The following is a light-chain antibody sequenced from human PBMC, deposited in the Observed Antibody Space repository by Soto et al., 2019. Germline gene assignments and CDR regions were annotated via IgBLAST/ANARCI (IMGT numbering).Light chain of an antibody. CDR3: QKYGSSPYT. CDR2: GAS. CDR1: QSLSSNF. V-gene: IGKV3-20*01. Sequence: EIVLTQSPGTLSLSPGERATLSCRASQSLSSNFLAWYQQKPGQAPRLLIYGASSRATGIPDRFSGSGSGTDFTLTISGLGPEDFEVYFLQKYGSSPYTFGQGTKLEIK. J-gene: IGKJ2*01.